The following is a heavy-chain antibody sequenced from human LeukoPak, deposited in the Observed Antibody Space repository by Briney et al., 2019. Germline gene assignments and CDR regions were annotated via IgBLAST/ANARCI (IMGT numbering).Heavy chain of an antibody. CDR3: ARDIVVVPAAMKGTYYFDY. Sequence: SVKVSCKASGYTFTGYYMHWVRQAPGQGLEWMGWINPNSGGTNYAQKFQGRVTMTRDTSISTAYMELSRLRSDDTAVYYCARDIVVVPAAMKGTYYFDYWGQGTLVTVSS. D-gene: IGHD2-2*01. V-gene: IGHV1-2*02. J-gene: IGHJ4*02. CDR2: INPNSGGT. CDR1: GYTFTGYY.